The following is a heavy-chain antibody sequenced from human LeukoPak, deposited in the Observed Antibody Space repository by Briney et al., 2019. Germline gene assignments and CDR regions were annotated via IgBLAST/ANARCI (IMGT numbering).Heavy chain of an antibody. V-gene: IGHV4-30-4*01. CDR2: IYYSGST. J-gene: IGHJ6*02. CDR1: GGSISSGDYY. CDR3: ARDYYDSSGYYYYYGMDV. Sequence: SETLSLTCTVSGGSISSGDYYWGWIRQPPGKGLEWIGYIYYSGSTYYNPPLKSRLTISIDTSKNQFSLKLSSVTAADTAVYYCARDYYDSSGYYYYYGMDVWGQGTTVTVSS. D-gene: IGHD3-22*01.